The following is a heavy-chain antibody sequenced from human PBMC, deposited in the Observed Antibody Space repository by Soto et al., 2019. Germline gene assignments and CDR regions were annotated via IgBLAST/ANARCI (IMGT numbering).Heavy chain of an antibody. D-gene: IGHD4-17*01. CDR3: AHRQRTVYFDY. J-gene: IGHJ4*02. CDR2: TYCDDDK. V-gene: IGHV2-5*02. Sequence: QITLKESGPTLVKPTQTLTLTCTFSGFSLSTSGVGVGWIRQPPGKALEWLALTYCDDDKRYSPSLKSRLTITKDTSKNQVVLTMTNMDPVDTATYYCAHRQRTVYFDYWGQGTLVTVSS. CDR1: GFSLSTSGVG.